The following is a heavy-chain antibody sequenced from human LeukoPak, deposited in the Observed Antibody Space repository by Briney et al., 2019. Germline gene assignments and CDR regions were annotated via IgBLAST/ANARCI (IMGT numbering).Heavy chain of an antibody. D-gene: IGHD3-22*01. J-gene: IGHJ1*01. CDR2: ISGSGGRT. CDR3: AEAEIQNSGGYKSGQH. V-gene: IGHV3-23*01. Sequence: GGSLRLSCAASGFTFSSYAMRWVRQAPGEGVEWVSDISGSGGRTYYANSVKCGVTITRENTKNTLYLQIKSLRAEDRAGYYCAEAEIQNSGGYKSGQHGGQGTLVTVSS. CDR1: GFTFSSYA.